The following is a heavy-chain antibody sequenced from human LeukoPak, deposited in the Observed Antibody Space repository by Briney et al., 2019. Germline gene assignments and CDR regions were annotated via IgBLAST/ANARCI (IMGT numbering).Heavy chain of an antibody. CDR1: GFTFSDYN. V-gene: IGHV3-30*18. Sequence: SGGSLRLSCAASGFTFSDYNMRWVRQAPGKGLEWVAVISFDRSNKFYADSVKGRFTISRDNSKNTLYLQMNSLRPEDTALYYCAKGGGTGYSSSWYSNWGQGTLVTVSS. CDR2: ISFDRSNK. CDR3: AKGGGTGYSSSWYSN. D-gene: IGHD6-13*01. J-gene: IGHJ4*02.